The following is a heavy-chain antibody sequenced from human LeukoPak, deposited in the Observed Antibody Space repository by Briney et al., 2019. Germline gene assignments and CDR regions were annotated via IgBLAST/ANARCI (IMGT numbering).Heavy chain of an antibody. CDR2: ISYDGSNK. Sequence: GGSLRLSCAASGFTFSSYAMHWVRQAPGKGLEWVAVISYDGSNKYYADSVKGRFSISRDNSKNTLYLQMNSLRAEDTAVYYCAKHRENYGDSCLDDYWGQGTLVTVSS. J-gene: IGHJ4*02. CDR1: GFTFSSYA. V-gene: IGHV3-30-3*02. CDR3: AKHRENYGDSCLDDY. D-gene: IGHD4-17*01.